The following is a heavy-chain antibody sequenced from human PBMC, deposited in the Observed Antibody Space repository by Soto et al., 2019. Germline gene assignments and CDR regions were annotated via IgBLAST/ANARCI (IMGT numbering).Heavy chain of an antibody. CDR2: VWYDGISK. V-gene: IGHV3-33*01. J-gene: IGHJ6*02. CDR3: GRVDRYYNMDV. Sequence: QVQLVESGGGVVQPGRSLRLSCAASGFTFSNYGLHWVRQAPGKGLEWVADVWYDGISKNYLDSVKGRFTISRDNSKNTLYLQMNSLRAEETAVYYCGRVDRYYNMDVWGQGTTVTVSS. CDR1: GFTFSNYG.